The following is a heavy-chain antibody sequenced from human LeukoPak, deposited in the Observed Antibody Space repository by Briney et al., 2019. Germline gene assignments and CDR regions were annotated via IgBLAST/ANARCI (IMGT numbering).Heavy chain of an antibody. D-gene: IGHD5-18*01. CDR1: GYTFTGYY. V-gene: IGHV1-2*02. J-gene: IGHJ3*02. CDR3: ARGGYSYGYENAFDI. Sequence: ASVKVSCKASGYTFTGYYMHWVRQAPGQGLEWMGWINPNSGGTNYAQKFQGRVTMTRDTSISTAYMELSRLRSDDTAVYYCARGGYSYGYENAFDIWGQGTMVTVSS. CDR2: INPNSGGT.